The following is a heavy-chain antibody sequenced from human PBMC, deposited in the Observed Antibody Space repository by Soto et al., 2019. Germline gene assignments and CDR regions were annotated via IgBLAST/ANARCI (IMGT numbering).Heavy chain of an antibody. Sequence: QITLEETGPSLVKPTQTLTLTCTFSGFSLTTGRVGVGWIRQPPGKALEWLAVIHWNDDNRYSPSLKSRLTSTKHTSKYQVVLTLTNMDPVDTATYCCTHRLVGSGQGYWGQGTLITVSS. CDR2: IHWNDDN. CDR1: GFSLTTGRVG. CDR3: THRLVGSGQGY. J-gene: IGHJ4*02. V-gene: IGHV2-5*01. D-gene: IGHD2-15*01.